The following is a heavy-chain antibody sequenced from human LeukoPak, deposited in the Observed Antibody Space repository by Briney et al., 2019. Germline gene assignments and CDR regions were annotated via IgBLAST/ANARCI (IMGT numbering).Heavy chain of an antibody. CDR1: GFTVSNTY. V-gene: IGHV3-23*01. CDR2: ISGSGGST. D-gene: IGHD3-3*01. J-gene: IGHJ4*02. CDR3: AKGRRHYDFWSGYFDY. Sequence: PGGSLRLSCVASGFTVSNTYMSWVRQAPGKGLEWVSAISGSGGSTYYADSVKGRFTISRDNSKNTLYLQMNSLRAEDTAVYYCAKGRRHYDFWSGYFDYWGQGTLVTVSS.